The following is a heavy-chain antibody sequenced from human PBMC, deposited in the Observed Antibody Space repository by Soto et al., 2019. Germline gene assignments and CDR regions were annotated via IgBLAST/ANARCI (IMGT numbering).Heavy chain of an antibody. CDR2: INTGNGNT. J-gene: IGHJ4*02. Sequence: QVQLVQSGAAVKKPGASVRVSCKASGYTFTTYTLHWLRQAPGQRLEWVGWINTGNGNTKYSQISQGRVSITRDRSANTVHLELSSLRSEDTAVYYCARGGSGNFDYWGQGTLVTVSS. CDR3: ARGGSGNFDY. V-gene: IGHV1-3*04. D-gene: IGHD3-10*01. CDR1: GYTFTTYT.